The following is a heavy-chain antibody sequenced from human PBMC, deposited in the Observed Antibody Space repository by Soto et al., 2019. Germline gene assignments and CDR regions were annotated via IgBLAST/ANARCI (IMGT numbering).Heavy chain of an antibody. J-gene: IGHJ4*02. CDR3: ASVVADRYYFDY. V-gene: IGHV4-31*03. D-gene: IGHD2-15*01. CDR1: GGSISSGGYY. Sequence: ASETLSLTCTVSGGSISSGGYYWSWIRQHPGKGLEWIGYIYYSGSTYYNPSLKSRVTISVDTSKNQFSLKLSSVTAADTAVYYCASVVADRYYFDYWGQGTLVTVSS. CDR2: IYYSGST.